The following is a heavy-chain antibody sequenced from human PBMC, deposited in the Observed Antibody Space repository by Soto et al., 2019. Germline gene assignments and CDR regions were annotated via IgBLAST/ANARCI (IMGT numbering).Heavy chain of an antibody. Sequence: EVQLLESGGGLVQPGGSLRLSCAASGFTFSSYAMSWVRQAPGKGLEWVSGISGSGGSTYYADSVKGRFTISRDNSKNTLYLQMNSLRAEDTAVYYCAKGSGYSSSWAPFDYWGQGTLVTVSS. CDR2: ISGSGGST. CDR1: GFTFSSYA. CDR3: AKGSGYSSSWAPFDY. V-gene: IGHV3-23*01. D-gene: IGHD6-13*01. J-gene: IGHJ4*02.